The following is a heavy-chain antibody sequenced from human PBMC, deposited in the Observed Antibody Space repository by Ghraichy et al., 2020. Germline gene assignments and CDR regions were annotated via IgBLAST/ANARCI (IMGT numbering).Heavy chain of an antibody. D-gene: IGHD3-3*01. Sequence: SVKVSCKASGGTFSSYAISWVRQAPGQGLEWMGGIIPIFGTANYAQKFQGRVTITTDESTSTAYMELSSLRSEDTAVYYCARGVLIFDFWSGYYRRFHRDYYYYYGMDVWGQGTTVTVSS. J-gene: IGHJ6*02. CDR1: GGTFSSYA. CDR3: ARGVLIFDFWSGYYRRFHRDYYYYYGMDV. V-gene: IGHV1-69*05. CDR2: IIPIFGTA.